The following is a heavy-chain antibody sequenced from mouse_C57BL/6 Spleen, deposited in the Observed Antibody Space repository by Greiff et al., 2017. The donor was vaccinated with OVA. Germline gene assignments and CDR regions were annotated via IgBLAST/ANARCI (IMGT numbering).Heavy chain of an antibody. Sequence: QVQLQQPGAELVRPGSSVKLSCKASGYTFTSFWMDWVKQRPGQGLEWIGNIYPSDSETHFNQQFKDKATLTVDKSSSTAYMQLSSLTSEDSAVYYCARGRGGYWGQGTTLTVSS. CDR1: GYTFTSFW. V-gene: IGHV1-61*01. CDR3: ARGRGGY. CDR2: IYPSDSET. J-gene: IGHJ2*01.